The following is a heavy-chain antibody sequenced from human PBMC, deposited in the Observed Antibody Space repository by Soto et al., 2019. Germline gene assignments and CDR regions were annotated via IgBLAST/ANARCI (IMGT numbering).Heavy chain of an antibody. D-gene: IGHD2-15*01. CDR2: IYPGDSDT. J-gene: IGHJ3*02. CDR1: GYSFTSYW. V-gene: IGHV5-51*01. CDR3: VRQELPTVVGHDAFDI. Sequence: GESLKISCKGSGYSFTSYWIGWVRQMPGKGLEWMGIIYPGDSDTRYSPSFQGQVTISADKSISTAYLQWSSLKASDTAMYYCVRQELPTVVGHDAFDIWGQGTRVTVSS.